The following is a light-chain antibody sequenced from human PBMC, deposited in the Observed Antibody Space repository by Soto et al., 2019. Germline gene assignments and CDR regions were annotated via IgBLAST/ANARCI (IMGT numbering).Light chain of an antibody. J-gene: IGKJ1*01. V-gene: IGKV3-11*01. Sequence: EIVLTQSPATLSLSPGERATLSCRASQSVSSYLAWYQQKPGQAPRLLIYDSSSRATGIPARFSGRGSGTACTLSISILEPEDFAVYYCQLRSNWPPTWTFGQGTKLEIK. CDR2: DSS. CDR1: QSVSSY. CDR3: QLRSNWPPTWT.